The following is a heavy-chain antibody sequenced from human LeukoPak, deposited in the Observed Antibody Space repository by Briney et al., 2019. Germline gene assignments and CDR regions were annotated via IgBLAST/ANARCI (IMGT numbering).Heavy chain of an antibody. CDR3: VRDGGYTGGWTYGAGDY. Sequence: PGGSLRLSCEASGFTFSAYVMHWVRQAPGKGLECVAVISNDGNGKYYADSVKGRFSISRDNSKNTLYLQMSSLRTEDTAVYYCVRDGGYTGGWTYGAGDYWGQGTLVTVSS. J-gene: IGHJ4*01. D-gene: IGHD2-8*02. V-gene: IGHV3-30*04. CDR1: GFTFSAYV. CDR2: ISNDGNGK.